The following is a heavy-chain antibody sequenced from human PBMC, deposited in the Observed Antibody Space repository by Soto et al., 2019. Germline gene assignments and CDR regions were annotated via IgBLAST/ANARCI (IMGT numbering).Heavy chain of an antibody. D-gene: IGHD2-21*01. CDR3: ARWGDGDSWFDL. CDR1: AYTFTSYW. CDR2: IEPSDSYT. Sequence: GESLKISCKGSAYTFTSYWISWVRQMPGKGLEWMGRIEPSDSYTNYSPSLQGHVTISVDKSVSTAYLHWGSLKASDTAMYYCARWGDGDSWFDLWGQGTLVTVSS. J-gene: IGHJ5*02. V-gene: IGHV5-10-1*01.